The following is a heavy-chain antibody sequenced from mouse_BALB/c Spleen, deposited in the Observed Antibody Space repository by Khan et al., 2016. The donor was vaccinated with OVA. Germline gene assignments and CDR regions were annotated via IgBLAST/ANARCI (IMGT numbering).Heavy chain of an antibody. CDR3: ARSSYRYAFVY. Sequence: EVELVESGPSLVKPSQTLSLTCSVTGDSITTGYWNWIRKFPGNKLEYMGYIIYTGYTYYNPSLKRRISITRHTSNNQYYLQLNSVPDEATATYYCARSSYRYAFVYWGQGTLVTVSA. J-gene: IGHJ3*01. D-gene: IGHD2-14*01. CDR2: IIYTGYT. V-gene: IGHV3-8*02. CDR1: GDSITTGY.